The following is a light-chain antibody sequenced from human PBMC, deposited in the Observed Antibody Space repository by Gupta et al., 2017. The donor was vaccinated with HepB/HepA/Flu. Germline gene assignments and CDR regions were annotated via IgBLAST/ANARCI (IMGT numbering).Light chain of an antibody. V-gene: IGKV1-39*01. Sequence: DIQVTQSPSSLSASVGDRVNNTCRTSHIITRYLNWYQQKPGKAPKVLIYTTSRLQSGVPSRFSGSGSVTDFTLTISSLQPEDFATYYCQQSFRTPWTFGQGTKVEIK. CDR2: TTS. CDR3: QQSFRTPWT. CDR1: HIITRY. J-gene: IGKJ1*01.